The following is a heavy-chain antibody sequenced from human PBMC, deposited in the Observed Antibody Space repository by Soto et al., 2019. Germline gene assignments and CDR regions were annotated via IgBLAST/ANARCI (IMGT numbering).Heavy chain of an antibody. CDR3: AIRASYYDSSGYFDY. CDR2: IYYIGST. Sequence: PSETLSLTCTVSGGSISSGGYYWSWIRQHPGKGLEWIGYIYYIGSTYYNPSLKSRVTISVDTSKNTLYLQMNSLRAEDTAVYYCAIRASYYDSSGYFDYWGQGTLVTVSS. CDR1: GGSISSGGYY. J-gene: IGHJ4*02. D-gene: IGHD3-22*01. V-gene: IGHV4-31*03.